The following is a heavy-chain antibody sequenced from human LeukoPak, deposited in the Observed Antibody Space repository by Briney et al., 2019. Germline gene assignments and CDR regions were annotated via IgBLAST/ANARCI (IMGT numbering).Heavy chain of an antibody. CDR3: ARVREITMVRGVQYYFDY. Sequence: SVNLSCKASGATFSSCAISWVRHAPGQGLEWMGGIIPIFGTANYAQKFQGRVTITADESTSTAYMELSSLRSEDTAVYYCARVREITMVRGVQYYFDYWGQGTLVTVSS. CDR2: IIPIFGTA. J-gene: IGHJ4*02. D-gene: IGHD3-10*01. CDR1: GATFSSCA. V-gene: IGHV1-69*13.